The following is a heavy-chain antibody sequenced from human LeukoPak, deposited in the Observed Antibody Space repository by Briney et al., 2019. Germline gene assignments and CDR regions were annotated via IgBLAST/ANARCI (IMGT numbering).Heavy chain of an antibody. CDR2: IYTSGST. CDR1: GGSISSGSYY. CDR3: ARSSCAMTTVTANYYYYMDV. J-gene: IGHJ6*03. Sequence: SETLSLTCTVSGGSISSGSYYWSWIRQPAGKGLEWIGRIYTSGSTNYNPSLKSRVTISVDTSKNQFSLKLSSVTAADTAVYYCARSSCAMTTVTANYYYYMDVWGKGTTVTVSS. D-gene: IGHD4-11*01. V-gene: IGHV4-61*02.